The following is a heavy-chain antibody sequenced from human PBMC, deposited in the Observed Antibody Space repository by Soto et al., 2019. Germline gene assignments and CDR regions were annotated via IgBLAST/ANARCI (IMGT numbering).Heavy chain of an antibody. CDR3: ARAAEIGTVTEGYYYYMDV. Sequence: QVQLVQSGAEVKKPGSSVKVSSKASGDTFSNHTISWVRQAPGQGLEWMGRIIPILGVANYAQKFQGRVTITADKSTTTAYMALSSLRSADTAVYYCARAAEIGTVTEGYYYYMDVWGKGTTVTVSS. J-gene: IGHJ6*03. D-gene: IGHD4-17*01. CDR1: GDTFSNHT. CDR2: IIPILGVA. V-gene: IGHV1-69*04.